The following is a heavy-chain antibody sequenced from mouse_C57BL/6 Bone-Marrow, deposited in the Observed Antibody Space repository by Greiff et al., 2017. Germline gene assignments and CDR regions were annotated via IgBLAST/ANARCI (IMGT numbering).Heavy chain of an antibody. CDR3: TGEGVLPYFDY. CDR1: GFTFSNYW. Sequence: EVKLMESGGGLVQPGGSMKLSCVASGFTFSNYWMNWVRQSPEKGLEWVAQIRLKSDNYATHYAESVKGRFTISRDDSKSSVYLQMNNLRAEDTGIYYCTGEGVLPYFDYWGQGTTLTVSS. V-gene: IGHV6-3*01. J-gene: IGHJ2*01. CDR2: IRLKSDNYAT.